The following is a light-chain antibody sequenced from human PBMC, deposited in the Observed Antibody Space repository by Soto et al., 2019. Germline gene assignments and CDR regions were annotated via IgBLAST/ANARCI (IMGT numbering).Light chain of an antibody. Sequence: EIVLTQSPGTLSLSPGERATLSCRASQSVSSSYLAWYQQKPGQAPRLLIYGASCRATDIPDRFTGSGSGTDFTLTISRLEPADFAVSYCQQYGSSPMYTFGQGTKLEIK. V-gene: IGKV3-20*01. CDR2: GAS. CDR3: QQYGSSPMYT. CDR1: QSVSSSY. J-gene: IGKJ2*01.